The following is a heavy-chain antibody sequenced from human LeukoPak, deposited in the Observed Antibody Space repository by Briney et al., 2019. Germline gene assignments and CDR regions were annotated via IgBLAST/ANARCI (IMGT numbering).Heavy chain of an antibody. Sequence: PSETLSLTCTVSGGSISSYYWNWIRQPAGKGLEWIGRIYTSGSTNYNPSLKSRVTMSVDTSKNQFSLKLSSVTAADTAVYYCPRSDTDMVEWYFDLWGRGTLVTVSS. CDR1: GGSISSYY. D-gene: IGHD5-18*01. CDR2: IYTSGST. CDR3: PRSDTDMVEWYFDL. J-gene: IGHJ2*01. V-gene: IGHV4-4*07.